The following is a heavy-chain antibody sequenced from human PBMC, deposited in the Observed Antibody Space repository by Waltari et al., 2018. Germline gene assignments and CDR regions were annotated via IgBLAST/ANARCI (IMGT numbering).Heavy chain of an antibody. J-gene: IGHJ4*02. CDR3: ASGGKIVVLPADY. CDR2: IRDDGSDK. Sequence: QAQLVESGGGVVHPGGSLRLSCTASGFSFRSYGMHWVRQTPGKGLGWVSFIRDDGSDKYYADSVKGRFTISRYTSKNTLYLQINSLRSEDTAVYYCASGGKIVVLPADYWGQGTLVTVSS. V-gene: IGHV3-30*02. D-gene: IGHD2-2*01. CDR1: GFSFRSYG.